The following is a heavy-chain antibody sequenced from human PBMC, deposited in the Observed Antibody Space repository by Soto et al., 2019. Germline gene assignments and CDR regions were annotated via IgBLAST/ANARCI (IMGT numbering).Heavy chain of an antibody. J-gene: IGHJ4*02. CDR1: GFSFSSNW. Sequence: EVQLVESGGGLVQPGGSLRLSCTASGFSFSSNWMSWVRQAPGKGPEWVANINQDGSEKYCADSVKGRFTISRDNAKNSLYLQMDSLRVEDTALYYCFYVAFGYWGRGTLVTVSS. CDR3: FYVAFGY. CDR2: INQDGSEK. D-gene: IGHD3-16*01. V-gene: IGHV3-7*01.